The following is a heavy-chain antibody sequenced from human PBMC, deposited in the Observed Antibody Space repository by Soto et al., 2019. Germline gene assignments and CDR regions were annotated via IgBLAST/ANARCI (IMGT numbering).Heavy chain of an antibody. Sequence: SETLSLTCAVYGGSFSGYYWIWIRQPPGKGLEWIGEINDSGSTNYNPSLKSPVTISLDTSKNQCSLKPSSVTAADTAVYYCARVRYYDFWSGYYKNYFDYWGQGTLVTVSS. CDR1: GGSFSGYY. CDR2: INDSGST. V-gene: IGHV4-34*01. CDR3: ARVRYYDFWSGYYKNYFDY. J-gene: IGHJ4*02. D-gene: IGHD3-3*01.